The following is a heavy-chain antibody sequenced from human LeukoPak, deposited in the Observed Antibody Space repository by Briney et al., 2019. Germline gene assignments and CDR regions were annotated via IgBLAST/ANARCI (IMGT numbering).Heavy chain of an antibody. CDR3: ARGSPRRDGYNFDY. J-gene: IGHJ4*02. Sequence: PSETLSLTCAVSGGSISSYYWSWIRQPPGKGLEWIGYIYYSGSTNYNPSLKSRVTISVNTSKNQFSLKLSSVTAADTAVYYCARGSPRRDGYNFDYWGQGTLVTVSS. CDR1: GGSISSYY. D-gene: IGHD5-24*01. CDR2: IYYSGST. V-gene: IGHV4-59*01.